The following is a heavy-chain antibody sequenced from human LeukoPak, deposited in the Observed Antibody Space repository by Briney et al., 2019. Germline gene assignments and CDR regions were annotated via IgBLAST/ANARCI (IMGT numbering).Heavy chain of an antibody. V-gene: IGHV4-31*03. D-gene: IGHD3-22*01. CDR2: IYYSGST. CDR1: GGSISSGGYY. J-gene: IGHJ3*02. Sequence: SETLSLTCTVSGGSISSGGYYWSWIRQHPGKGLEWIGYIYYSGSTYYNPSLKSRVTISVGTSKNQFSLKLSSVTAADTAVYYCARDYYDSSGSHDAFDIWGQGTMVTVSS. CDR3: ARDYYDSSGSHDAFDI.